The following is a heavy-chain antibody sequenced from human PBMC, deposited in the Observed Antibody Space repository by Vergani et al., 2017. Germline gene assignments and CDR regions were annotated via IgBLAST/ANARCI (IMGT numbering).Heavy chain of an antibody. CDR2: INPNSGGT. CDR1: GYTFTGYY. J-gene: IGHJ4*02. D-gene: IGHD3-10*01. Sequence: QVQLVQSGAEVKKPGASVKVSCKASGYTFTGYYMHWVRQAPGQGLEWMGWINPNSGGTNYAQKFQGRVTMTRDTSISTAYMELSRLRSDDTAVYYCARGESMVRGVIISPCSDYWGQGTLVTVSS. CDR3: ARGESMVRGVIISPCSDY. V-gene: IGHV1-2*02.